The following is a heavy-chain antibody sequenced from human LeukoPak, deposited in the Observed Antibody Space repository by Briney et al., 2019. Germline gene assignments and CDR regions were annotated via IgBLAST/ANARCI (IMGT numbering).Heavy chain of an antibody. CDR1: GSTFTYYY. CDR3: AGYTNNWYLGGY. V-gene: IGHV1-2*02. CDR2: INPNSGGT. J-gene: IGHJ4*02. D-gene: IGHD6-13*01. Sequence: ASVKVSCKVSGSTFTYYYIHWVRQAPGQGLEWMGWINPNSGGTNYAQKFQGRVTMTRDTSINTAYMELNRLTSDDTALYYCAGYTNNWYLGGYWGQGTLVAVSS.